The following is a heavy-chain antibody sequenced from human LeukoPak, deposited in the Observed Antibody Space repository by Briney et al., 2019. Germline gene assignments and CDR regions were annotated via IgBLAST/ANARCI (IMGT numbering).Heavy chain of an antibody. J-gene: IGHJ5*02. CDR2: ISSSGSTI. D-gene: IGHD4-17*01. Sequence: GGSLRLSCAASEFTFSDYYMSWIRQAPGKGLEWVSYISSSGSTIYYADSVKGRFTISRDNAKNSLYLQMNSLRAEDTAVYYCARDKTTVTTSWFDPWGQGTLVTVSS. CDR3: ARDKTTVTTSWFDP. V-gene: IGHV3-11*01. CDR1: EFTFSDYY.